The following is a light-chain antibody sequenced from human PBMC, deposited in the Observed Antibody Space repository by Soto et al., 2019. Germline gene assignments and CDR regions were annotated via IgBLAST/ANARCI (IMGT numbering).Light chain of an antibody. J-gene: IGKJ5*01. CDR1: ESVGDY. CDR2: GAT. V-gene: IGKV3-20*01. Sequence: EIVLTQSPGALSLSPGERATLSCWASESVGDYLAWYQQKPGQAPRLLIYGATKRTSGTPDRFSGTGSETAFTLAISRLEPGDFAVYYCQQYVTSPAITFGLGTRLEIK. CDR3: QQYVTSPAIT.